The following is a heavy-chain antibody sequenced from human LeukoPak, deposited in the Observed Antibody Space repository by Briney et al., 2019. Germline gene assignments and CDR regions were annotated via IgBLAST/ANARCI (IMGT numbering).Heavy chain of an antibody. CDR3: ARGSDYGDYVLYSFDY. V-gene: IGHV4-34*01. Sequence: PSETLSLTCAIYGGSFSGYYWSWIRQPPGKGLEWIGEINHSGSTNYNPSLKSRVTISADTSKSQFSLMLSSVTAADTAVFYCARGSDYGDYVLYSFDYWGQGTLVTVSS. D-gene: IGHD4-17*01. CDR2: INHSGST. J-gene: IGHJ4*02. CDR1: GGSFSGYY.